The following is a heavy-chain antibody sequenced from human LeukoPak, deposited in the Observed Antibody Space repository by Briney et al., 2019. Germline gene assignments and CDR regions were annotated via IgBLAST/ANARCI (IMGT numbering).Heavy chain of an antibody. Sequence: GGSLRLSCAVSGLAFSSSWMDWVRQAPGKGLEWVSGTSDRGDYTYYADSVKGRFTISRDNSKNTLYLQMNSLRAEDTALYFCAKKAQYNGNYPLDYWGQGTLVTVSS. J-gene: IGHJ4*02. CDR1: GLAFSSSW. V-gene: IGHV3-23*01. CDR3: AKKAQYNGNYPLDY. CDR2: TSDRGDYT. D-gene: IGHD1-26*01.